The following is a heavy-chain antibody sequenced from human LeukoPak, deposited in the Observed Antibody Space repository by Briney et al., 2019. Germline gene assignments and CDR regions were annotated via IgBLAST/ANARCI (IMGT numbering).Heavy chain of an antibody. D-gene: IGHD2/OR15-2a*01. Sequence: GGSLRLSCAASGFTFKDYWMHWVRQAPGKGLVWVARIISDGSSASYADSVKGRFTMSKDNAKNTVYLQTNSLRAEDTAVYYCVSFYETYWGRGTLVTVSS. CDR3: VSFYETY. J-gene: IGHJ4*02. CDR1: GFTFKDYW. V-gene: IGHV3-74*01. CDR2: IISDGSSA.